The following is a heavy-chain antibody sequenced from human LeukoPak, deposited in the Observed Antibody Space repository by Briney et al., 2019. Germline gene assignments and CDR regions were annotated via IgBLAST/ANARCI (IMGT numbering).Heavy chain of an antibody. V-gene: IGHV3-21*01. CDR3: AKEKKIYGSGSYLDV. CDR2: ISSSSSYI. J-gene: IGHJ6*04. Sequence: KPGGSLRLSCAASGFTFSSYSMNWVRQAPGKGLEWVSSISSSSSYIYYADSVKGRFTISRDNSKNTLYLQMNSLRAEDTAVYYCAKEKKIYGSGSYLDVWGKGTTVTISS. CDR1: GFTFSSYS. D-gene: IGHD3-10*01.